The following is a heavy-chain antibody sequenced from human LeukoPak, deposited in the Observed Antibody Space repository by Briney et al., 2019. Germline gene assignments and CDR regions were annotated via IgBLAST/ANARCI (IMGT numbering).Heavy chain of an antibody. D-gene: IGHD5/OR15-5a*01. J-gene: IGHJ6*02. CDR1: GFTFSSYG. Sequence: GGSLRLSCAASGFTFSSYGMHWVRQAPGKGLEWVAVISYDGSNKYYADSVKGRFTISRDNSKNTLYLQMNSLRAEDTAVYYCAKDVGLYPHYYGVDVWGQGTTVTVSS. V-gene: IGHV3-30*18. CDR3: AKDVGLYPHYYGVDV. CDR2: ISYDGSNK.